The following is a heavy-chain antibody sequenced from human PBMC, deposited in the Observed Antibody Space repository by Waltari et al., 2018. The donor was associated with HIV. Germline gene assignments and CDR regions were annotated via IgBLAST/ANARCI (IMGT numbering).Heavy chain of an antibody. J-gene: IGHJ4*02. CDR2: INDSGIT. D-gene: IGHD5-18*01. CDR3: AREEVLRGYRYGKVVPVRESYFQY. Sequence: QVQLQQWGAGLLNASETLSLTCAVYGGSFSGYHWTWIRQPPGKGLEWIGEINDSGITTYSPSLKSRVTLSVDTSKRQFSLNLTSVTAADTAVYFCAREEVLRGYRYGKVVPVRESYFQYWGQGTLVTVSS. CDR1: GGSFSGYH. V-gene: IGHV4-34*01.